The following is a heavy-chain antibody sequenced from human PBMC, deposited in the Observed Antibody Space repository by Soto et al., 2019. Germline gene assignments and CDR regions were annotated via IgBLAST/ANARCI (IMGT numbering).Heavy chain of an antibody. CDR3: AKDSYFRDSSGYYVFDY. D-gene: IGHD3-22*01. J-gene: IGHJ4*02. CDR1: GFTFSNYG. CDR2: ISYDGSNE. Sequence: QVHLVESGGGVVQPGRSLRLSCEASGFTFSNYGTHWVRQSPCEGLEWVAHISYDGSNEHYTDSVKGRFTISRDNSKNMVFLHMNSLRPEDTAVYHCAKDSYFRDSSGYYVFDYLGQGTLVTVSS. V-gene: IGHV3-30*18.